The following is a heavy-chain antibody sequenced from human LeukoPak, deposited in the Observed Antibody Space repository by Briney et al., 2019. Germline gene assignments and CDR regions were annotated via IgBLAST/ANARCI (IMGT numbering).Heavy chain of an antibody. Sequence: PSQTLSLTCTVSGGSISSGDYYWSWIRQPPGTGLEWIGYIYYSGSTYYNPSLKSRVTISVDTSKNQYSLKLSSVTAADTAVYYCARGVTWIQLWPYFDYWGQGTLVTVSS. CDR3: ARGVTWIQLWPYFDY. V-gene: IGHV4-30-4*08. D-gene: IGHD5-18*01. CDR2: IYYSGST. J-gene: IGHJ4*02. CDR1: GGSISSGDYY.